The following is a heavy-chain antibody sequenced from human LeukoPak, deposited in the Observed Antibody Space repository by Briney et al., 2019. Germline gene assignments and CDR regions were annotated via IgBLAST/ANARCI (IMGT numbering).Heavy chain of an antibody. J-gene: IGHJ3*02. V-gene: IGHV6-1*01. CDR3: VKDSGLGLDAFEI. D-gene: IGHD3-10*01. CDR1: GDSVSSNSAA. Sequence: PSQTLSLTCAISGDSVSSNSAAWNWIRQSPSRGLEWLGRTYFRSKWYFNYAVSVKSRVSINPDTSKNQFSLQLNSVTPEDTAVYYCVKDSGLGLDAFEIWGHGTMVTVSS. CDR2: TYFRSKWYF.